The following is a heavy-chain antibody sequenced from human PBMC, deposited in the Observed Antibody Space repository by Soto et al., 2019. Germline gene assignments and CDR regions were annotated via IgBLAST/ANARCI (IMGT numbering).Heavy chain of an antibody. CDR2: ISYDGSNK. V-gene: IGHV3-30-3*01. Sequence: QVQLVESGGGVVQPGRSLRLSCAASGFTFSSYAMHWVRQAPGKGLGWVAVISYDGSNKYYADSVKGRFTISRDNSKNTLYLQMNSLRAEDTEEYYWESGPTGYVDFWGKGTLVTDSS. CDR3: ESGPTGYVDF. J-gene: IGHJ4*02. D-gene: IGHD4-17*01. CDR1: GFTFSSYA.